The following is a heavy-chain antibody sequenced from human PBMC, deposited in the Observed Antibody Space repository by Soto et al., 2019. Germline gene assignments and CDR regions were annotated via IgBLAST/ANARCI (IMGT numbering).Heavy chain of an antibody. CDR3: ARGTWNKRFDY. Sequence: SETLSLTCAVYGGSFSGHYWSWIRQPPGKGLEWIGEINHSGGTNYNPSLKSRVTTSVDTSKNQFSLKLSSVTAADTAVYYCARGTWNKRFDYWGQGTFVTVSS. J-gene: IGHJ4*02. D-gene: IGHD1-1*01. CDR2: INHSGGT. CDR1: GGSFSGHY. V-gene: IGHV4-34*01.